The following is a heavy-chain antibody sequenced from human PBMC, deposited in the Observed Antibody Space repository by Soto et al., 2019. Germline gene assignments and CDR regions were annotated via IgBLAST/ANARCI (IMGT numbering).Heavy chain of an antibody. CDR2: VSGDGNGT. J-gene: IGHJ5*02. Sequence: GGSLRLSCAVSGFIFNKYAMSWVRQAPGRGLEWVASVSGDGNGTPCADSVKGRFIISRDNSKNTLYLQMNSLRAEDTAVFYCVVNDYSDYGGSWGQGTLVTVSS. CDR1: GFIFNKYA. CDR3: VVNDYSDYGGS. D-gene: IGHD4-17*01. V-gene: IGHV3-23*01.